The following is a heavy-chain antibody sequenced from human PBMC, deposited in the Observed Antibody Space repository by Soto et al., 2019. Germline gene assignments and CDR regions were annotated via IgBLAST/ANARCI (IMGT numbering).Heavy chain of an antibody. CDR1: GYTFTSYG. CDR2: ISAYNGNT. CDR3: ARAASYYDSSGYYWRFDY. D-gene: IGHD3-22*01. V-gene: IGHV1-18*01. J-gene: IGHJ4*02. Sequence: GASVKVSCKASGYTFTSYGISWVRQAPGQGLEWMGWISAYNGNTNYAQKLQGRVTMTTDTSTSTAYMELRSLRSDDTAVYYCARAASYYDSSGYYWRFDYWGQGTLVTVSS.